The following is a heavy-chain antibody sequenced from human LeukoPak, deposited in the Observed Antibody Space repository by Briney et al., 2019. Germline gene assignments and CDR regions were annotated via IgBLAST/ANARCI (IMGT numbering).Heavy chain of an antibody. J-gene: IGHJ3*02. V-gene: IGHV3-23*01. CDR1: GFTFRRFA. CDR2: ISGSGTST. CDR3: AKGMGQQLVLPDAFDI. Sequence: PGGSLRLSCAASGFTFRRFAMSWVRQAPGKGLEWVSAISGSGTSTYYADSVRGRFTVSRDNSKNTLYLQMDSLRAEDTAVYYCAKGMGQQLVLPDAFDIWGQGTMVTVSS. D-gene: IGHD6-6*01.